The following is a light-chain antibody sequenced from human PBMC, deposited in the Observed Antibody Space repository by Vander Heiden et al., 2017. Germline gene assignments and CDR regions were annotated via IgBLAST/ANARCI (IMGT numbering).Light chain of an antibody. CDR3: QVWDSSSDHRV. CDR1: NIGSKS. J-gene: IGLJ3*02. Sequence: SYVLSQPPSVSVAPGQTARITCGGNNIGSKSVHWYQQKPGQAPVLVVYHDSDRPSGIPERFSGSNSGNTATLTISRVEAGDEADYYCQVWDSSSDHRVFGGGTKLTVL. CDR2: HDS. V-gene: IGLV3-21*02.